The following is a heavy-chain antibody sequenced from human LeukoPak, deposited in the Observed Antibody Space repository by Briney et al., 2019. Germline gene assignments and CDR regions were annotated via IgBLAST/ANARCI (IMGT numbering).Heavy chain of an antibody. Sequence: GGSLRLSCAASGFTFSSYAMSWVRQAPGKGLEWVSAISGSGGSTYYADSVKGRFTISRDNSKNTLYLQTNSLRAEDTAVYYCAKDQSATYYYGMDVWGQGTTVTVSS. CDR1: GFTFSSYA. V-gene: IGHV3-23*01. D-gene: IGHD1-26*01. CDR2: ISGSGGST. CDR3: AKDQSATYYYGMDV. J-gene: IGHJ6*02.